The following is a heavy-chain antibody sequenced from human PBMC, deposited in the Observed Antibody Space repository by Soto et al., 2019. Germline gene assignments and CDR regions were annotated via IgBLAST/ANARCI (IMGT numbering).Heavy chain of an antibody. V-gene: IGHV3-21*01. Sequence: GGSLRLCCAASGFTFSSYSMNWVRQAPGKGLEWVSSISSSSSYIYYADSVKGRFTISRDNAKNSLYLQMNSLRAEDTAVYYCARDLVRGVIDVWGQGTTVTVSS. D-gene: IGHD3-10*01. J-gene: IGHJ6*02. CDR1: GFTFSSYS. CDR2: ISSSSSYI. CDR3: ARDLVRGVIDV.